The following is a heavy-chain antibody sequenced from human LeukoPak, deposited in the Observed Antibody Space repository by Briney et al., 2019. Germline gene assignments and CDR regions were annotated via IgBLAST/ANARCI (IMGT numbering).Heavy chain of an antibody. Sequence: PSETLSLTCTVSGGSIRSYYWSWIRQPPGKGLEWIGYIHYSGSTNYNPSLESRVTISVDTSKNQFSLKLNSVTTADTAVYYCAKDAAYNPFDYWGQGTLVTVSS. J-gene: IGHJ4*02. CDR1: GGSIRSYY. CDR3: AKDAAYNPFDY. D-gene: IGHD5-24*01. V-gene: IGHV4-59*01. CDR2: IHYSGST.